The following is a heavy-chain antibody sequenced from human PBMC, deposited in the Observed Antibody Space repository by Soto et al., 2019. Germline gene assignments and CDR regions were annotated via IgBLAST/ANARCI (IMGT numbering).Heavy chain of an antibody. CDR1: GGTFSSYA. CDR3: ARDGGVYDYSPFDY. Sequence: QVQLVQSGAEVKKPGSSVKVSCKASGGTFSSYAISWVRQAPGQGPEWMGGIIPIFGTANYAQKFQGRVTITADESTSTAYMELSSVRSEDTAVYYCARDGGVYDYSPFDYWGQGTLVTVSS. D-gene: IGHD4-4*01. V-gene: IGHV1-69*12. J-gene: IGHJ4*02. CDR2: IIPIFGTA.